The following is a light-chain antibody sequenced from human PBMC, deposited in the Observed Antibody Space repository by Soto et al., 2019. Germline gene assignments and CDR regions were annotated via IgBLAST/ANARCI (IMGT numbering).Light chain of an antibody. J-gene: IGKJ3*01. V-gene: IGKV1-27*01. Sequence: DIQMTQSPSSLSASVGDRVTITCRASQCISNYLAWYQQKPGKVPKRLIYAASTLQSGVPSRFSGSGSGTDFALTISSLQPEDVATYYCQKYNSALLFTFGPGTKVDIK. CDR3: QKYNSALLFT. CDR1: QCISNY. CDR2: AAS.